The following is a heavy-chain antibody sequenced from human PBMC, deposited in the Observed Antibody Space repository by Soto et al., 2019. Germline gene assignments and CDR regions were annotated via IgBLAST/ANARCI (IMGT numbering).Heavy chain of an antibody. CDR2: IHHSGTT. V-gene: IGHV4-4*02. CDR1: GDSISSSNW. Sequence: SETLSLTCAVSGDSISSSNWWHWVRQPPGKGLEWIGEIHHSGTTNYDPSLKSRVAISVDRSKNQFSLKLNSVTAADTAVYYCARVRQYCSATSCYLDPWGQGTLVTVSS. J-gene: IGHJ5*02. D-gene: IGHD2-2*01. CDR3: ARVRQYCSATSCYLDP.